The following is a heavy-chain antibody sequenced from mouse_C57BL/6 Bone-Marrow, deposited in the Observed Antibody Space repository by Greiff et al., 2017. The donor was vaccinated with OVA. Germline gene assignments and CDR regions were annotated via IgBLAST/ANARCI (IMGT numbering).Heavy chain of an antibody. Sequence: VQLKESGPVLVKPGASVKMSCKASGYTFTDYYMNWVKQSHGKSLEWIGVINPYNGGTSYNQKFKGKATLTVDKSSSTAYMELNSLTSEDSAVYYCARYGYYYFDYWGQGTTLTVSS. D-gene: IGHD2-2*01. CDR1: GYTFTDYY. V-gene: IGHV1-19*01. CDR3: ARYGYYYFDY. CDR2: INPYNGGT. J-gene: IGHJ2*01.